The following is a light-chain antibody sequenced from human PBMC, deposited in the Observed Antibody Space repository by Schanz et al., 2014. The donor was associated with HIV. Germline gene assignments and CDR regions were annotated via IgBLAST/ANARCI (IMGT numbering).Light chain of an antibody. V-gene: IGKV1-39*01. CDR1: QSISRY. CDR2: AAS. J-gene: IGKJ1*01. CDR3: QQYDRSSWT. Sequence: DIQLTQSPSSLSASVGDRVTITCRASQSISRYINWYQQKSGKAPKLLIYAASTLQSGVPSRFVGGGSGTEFTLTISSLQPDDFATYYCQQYDRSSWTFGLGTKVETK.